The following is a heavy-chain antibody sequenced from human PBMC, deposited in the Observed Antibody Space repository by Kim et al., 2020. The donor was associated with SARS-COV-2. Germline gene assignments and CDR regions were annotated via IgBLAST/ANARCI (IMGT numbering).Heavy chain of an antibody. CDR3: ARYCESYCTGTSCYSLYYFDY. V-gene: IGHV4-31*03. CDR1: GASNRADNYY. J-gene: IGHJ4*02. Sequence: SETLSLTCTVSGASNRADNYYWAWIRQNPGKGLEWIGYIYYSGITYYNPSLENRVSISVDTSQNQFSLKLTSVTAADTAVYYCARYCESYCTGTSCYSLYYFDYWGRGTLVTVSS. D-gene: IGHD2-2*01. CDR2: IYYSGIT.